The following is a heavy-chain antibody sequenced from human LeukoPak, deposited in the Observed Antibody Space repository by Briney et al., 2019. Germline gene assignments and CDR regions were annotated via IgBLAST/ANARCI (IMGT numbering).Heavy chain of an antibody. D-gene: IGHD6-19*01. V-gene: IGHV1-46*01. CDR1: GYIFSTHY. Sequence: ASVKVSCKASGYIFSTHYIHWVRQAPGQGLEWMGVINPSGITTSYAQKFQGGVTMTRDTSTSTVYMELSSLRAEDTAVYYCASWYSSGHTPFVSWGQGTLVTVSS. CDR3: ASWYSSGHTPFVS. CDR2: INPSGITT. J-gene: IGHJ5*01.